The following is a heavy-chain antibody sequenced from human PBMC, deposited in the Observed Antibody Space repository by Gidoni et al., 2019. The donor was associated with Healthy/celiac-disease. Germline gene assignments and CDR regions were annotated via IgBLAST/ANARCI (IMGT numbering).Heavy chain of an antibody. CDR3: TTDILRSPEKEWELLPDYYYYMDV. D-gene: IGHD1-26*01. J-gene: IGHJ6*03. Sequence: EVQLVESGGGLVKHGGSLRLSCAASGFTFSNAWMSWVRQAPGKGLEWVGRIKSKTDGGTTDYAAPVKGRFTISRDDSKNTLYLQMNSLKTEDTAVYYCTTDILRSPEKEWELLPDYYYYMDVWGKGTTSPSP. CDR1: GFTFSNAW. CDR2: IKSKTDGGTT. V-gene: IGHV3-15*01.